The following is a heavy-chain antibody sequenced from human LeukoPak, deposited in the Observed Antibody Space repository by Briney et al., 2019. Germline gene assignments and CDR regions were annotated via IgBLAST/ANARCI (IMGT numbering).Heavy chain of an antibody. CDR3: ARDKGDYDTSGSLFVF. CDR2: IKQDGGEI. D-gene: IGHD3-22*01. CDR1: GFSFSRYW. V-gene: IGHV3-7*03. J-gene: IGHJ4*02. Sequence: GGSLRLSCAASGFSFSRYWMSWVRQTPRKGLEWVANIKQDGGEIYYVDSVKGRFTILRDNAKNSLYLQMNSLRAEDPAVYYCARDKGDYDTSGSLFVFGGQGTLVTVSS.